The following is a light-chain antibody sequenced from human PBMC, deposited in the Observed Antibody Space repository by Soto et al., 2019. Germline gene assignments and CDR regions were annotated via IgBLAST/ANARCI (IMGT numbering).Light chain of an antibody. V-gene: IGKV1-39*01. Sequence: DVEMTQSQSSLSASVGDIVTITRRASQSISRYLNWYQQKPGKAPKLLIYAASSLQSGVPSRFSGSGSGTDFTLTISSLQPEDFATYYCQQSYSTPITFGQGTRLAI. J-gene: IGKJ5*01. CDR2: AAS. CDR1: QSISRY. CDR3: QQSYSTPIT.